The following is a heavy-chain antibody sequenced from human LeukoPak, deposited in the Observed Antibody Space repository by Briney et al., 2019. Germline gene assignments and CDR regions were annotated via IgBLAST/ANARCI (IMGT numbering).Heavy chain of an antibody. CDR2: INPSGGST. J-gene: IGHJ4*02. V-gene: IGHV1-46*01. D-gene: IGHD2-15*01. Sequence: GASVKVSCKASGYTFTSYYMHWVRQAPGQGLEWMGIINPSGGSTSYAQKFQGRVTMTRDMSTSTVYMELSSLRSEDTAVYYCARSVHIKVVAATGGFDYWGQGTLVTVSS. CDR3: ARSVHIKVVAATGGFDY. CDR1: GYTFTSYY.